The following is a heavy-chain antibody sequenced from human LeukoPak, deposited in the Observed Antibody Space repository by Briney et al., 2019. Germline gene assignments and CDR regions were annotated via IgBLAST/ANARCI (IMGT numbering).Heavy chain of an antibody. V-gene: IGHV3-30*02. CDR1: GFTFSSYG. CDR3: AKDAPYCSGGSCYSVFDY. Sequence: GGSLRLSCAASGFTFSSYGMHWVRQAPGKGLEWVAFIRYDGSNKYYADSVKGRFTISRDNSKNTLYLQMNSPRAEDTAVYYCAKDAPYCSGGSCYSVFDYWGQGTLVTVSS. CDR2: IRYDGSNK. D-gene: IGHD2-15*01. J-gene: IGHJ4*02.